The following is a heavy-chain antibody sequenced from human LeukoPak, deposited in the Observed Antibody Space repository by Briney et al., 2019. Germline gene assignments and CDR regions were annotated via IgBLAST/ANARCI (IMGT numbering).Heavy chain of an antibody. CDR2: FNPSGGGT. J-gene: IGHJ4*02. Sequence: ASVKVSCKASGYTFTSYYMHWVRQAPGQGPQWMGMFNPSGGGTTYAQKFQGRVTMTRDTSTSTVYMELSSLRSEDTAVYYCARGRFVLDYYRFDYWGQGTLVTVSS. D-gene: IGHD3-22*01. CDR1: GYTFTSYY. V-gene: IGHV1-46*01. CDR3: ARGRFVLDYYRFDY.